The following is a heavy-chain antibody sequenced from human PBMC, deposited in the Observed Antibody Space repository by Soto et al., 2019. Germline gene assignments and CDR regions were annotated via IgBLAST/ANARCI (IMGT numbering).Heavy chain of an antibody. J-gene: IGHJ4*02. D-gene: IGHD3-22*01. CDR1: GSSFTSYW. Sequence: PGEPLKISCKGSGSSFTSYWIGWVRQIPGKALEWMGIIYPGDSDTRYSPSFQGQVTISADKSISTAYLQWSSLKASDTDMYYCARMTYDSSGYSELIFDYWGQGTLVTVSS. V-gene: IGHV5-51*01. CDR2: IYPGDSDT. CDR3: ARMTYDSSGYSELIFDY.